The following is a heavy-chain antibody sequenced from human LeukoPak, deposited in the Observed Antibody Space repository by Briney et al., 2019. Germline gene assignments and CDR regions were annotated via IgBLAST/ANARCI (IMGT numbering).Heavy chain of an antibody. Sequence: GGSLRLSCAASGFTFSSYAMNWVRQAPGKGLEWVSAISGSGATYYADSVKGRFTISRDNSRNTLFLQMNSLTADDTAIYFCAKELMESSDWYRGDFDYWGQGTLVTVSS. V-gene: IGHV3-23*01. CDR2: ISGSGAT. CDR3: AKELMESSDWYRGDFDY. CDR1: GFTFSSYA. J-gene: IGHJ4*02. D-gene: IGHD6-19*01.